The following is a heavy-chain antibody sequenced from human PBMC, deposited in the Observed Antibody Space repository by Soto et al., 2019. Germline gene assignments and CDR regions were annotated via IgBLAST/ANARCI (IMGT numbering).Heavy chain of an antibody. D-gene: IGHD3-10*01. CDR3: AHGFMVVGELSWFDP. CDR1: GFSLSTSGVG. V-gene: IGHV2-5*02. CDR2: IYWDDDK. Sequence: QITLKESGPPLVKPTQTLTLTCTFSGFSLSTSGVGVGWIRQPPGKALEWLALIYWDDDKRYSPSLKSRLTITKDTSKNQVVLTMTNMDPVDTATYYCAHGFMVVGELSWFDPWGQGTLVTVSS. J-gene: IGHJ5*02.